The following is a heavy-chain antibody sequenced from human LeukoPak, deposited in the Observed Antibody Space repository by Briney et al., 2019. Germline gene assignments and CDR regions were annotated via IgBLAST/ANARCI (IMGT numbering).Heavy chain of an antibody. CDR1: GGSISSYY. V-gene: IGHV4-59*01. CDR2: IYYSGST. Sequence: SETLSLTCTVSGGSISSYYWSWIRQPPGKGLEWIGYIYYSGSTNYNPSLKSRVTISVDTPKNQFSLKLSSVTAADTAVYYCAREYYDILTGGSRFDPWGQGTLVTVSS. J-gene: IGHJ5*02. D-gene: IGHD3-9*01. CDR3: AREYYDILTGGSRFDP.